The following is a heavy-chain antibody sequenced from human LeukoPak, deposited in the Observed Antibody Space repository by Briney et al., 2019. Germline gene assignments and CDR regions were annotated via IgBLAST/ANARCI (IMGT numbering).Heavy chain of an antibody. J-gene: IGHJ5*01. CDR3: ARSDCSGGTCPNWFDS. V-gene: IGHV3-66*02. CDR2: IYSPGIT. CDR1: GLTVSTNY. Sequence: GGSLRLSCAASGLTVSTNYMTWVRQAPGKGLEWFSVIYSPGITYYADSVKGRFTISRDNSKNTLFLQMNSLRIEDTAVYYCARSDCSGGTCPNWFDSWGQGTLVTVSS. D-gene: IGHD2-15*01.